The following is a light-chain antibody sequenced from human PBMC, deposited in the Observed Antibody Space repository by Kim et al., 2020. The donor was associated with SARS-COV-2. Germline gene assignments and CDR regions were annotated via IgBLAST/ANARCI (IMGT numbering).Light chain of an antibody. Sequence: SSELTQPPSVSVSPGQTASITCSGDKLGDKFVSWYQQKPGQSPVVLIYQHTKRPSWIPERFSGSISGNTATLTISGTQAMDEADYYCQAWDSTTHVFGTGTKVTVL. CDR1: KLGDKF. J-gene: IGLJ1*01. CDR2: QHT. V-gene: IGLV3-1*01. CDR3: QAWDSTTHV.